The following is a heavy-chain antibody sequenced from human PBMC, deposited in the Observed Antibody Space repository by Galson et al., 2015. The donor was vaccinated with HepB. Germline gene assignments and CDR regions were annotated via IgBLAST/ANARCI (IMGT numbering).Heavy chain of an antibody. CDR1: GFTFNKYP. J-gene: IGHJ4*02. V-gene: IGHV3-23*01. CDR3: ARDLRADY. CDR2: IIDSGLTT. Sequence: SLRLSCAASGFTFNKYPMSWVRQAPGKGLAWVSGIIDSGLTTYYADSVKGRFTISRDNYKNTLFLQMNSLRDEDTAVYYCARDLRADYWGQGALVTVSS.